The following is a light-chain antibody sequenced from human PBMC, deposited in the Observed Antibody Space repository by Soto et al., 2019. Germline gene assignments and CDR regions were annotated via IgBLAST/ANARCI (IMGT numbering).Light chain of an antibody. J-gene: IGLJ2*01. Sequence: QAVVTQPPSASGTPGQRVTISCSGSSSNIGSNTVNWYQQVPGTAPQLLIYSNNQRPSGVPDRFSGSKSGTSASLAISGLQSEDEADYYCAAWDATLNGLFGGGTKLTVL. CDR3: AAWDATLNGL. V-gene: IGLV1-44*01. CDR1: SSNIGSNT. CDR2: SNN.